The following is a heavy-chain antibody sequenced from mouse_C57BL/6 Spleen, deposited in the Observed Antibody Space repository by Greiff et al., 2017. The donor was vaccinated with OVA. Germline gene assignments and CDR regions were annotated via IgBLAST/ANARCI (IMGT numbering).Heavy chain of an antibody. Sequence: QVQLQQPGAELVKPGASVKLSCKASGYTFTSYWMQWVKQRPGQGLEWIGEIDPSDSYTNDNQKFKGKATLTVDTSSSTAYMQLSSLTSEDSAVYYCARRGHAMDYWGQGTSVTVSS. V-gene: IGHV1-50*01. CDR2: IDPSDSYT. CDR3: ARRGHAMDY. CDR1: GYTFTSYW. J-gene: IGHJ4*01.